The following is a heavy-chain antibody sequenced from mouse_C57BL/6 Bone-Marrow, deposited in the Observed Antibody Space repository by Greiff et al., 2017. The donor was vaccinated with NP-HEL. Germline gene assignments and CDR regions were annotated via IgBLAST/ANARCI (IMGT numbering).Heavy chain of an antibody. CDR2: INSDGGST. J-gene: IGHJ1*03. CDR1: EYEFPSHD. D-gene: IGHD1-1*01. V-gene: IGHV5-2*01. CDR3: ARQNYGSSYWYFDV. Sequence: EVQLQQSGGGLVQPGESLKLSCESNEYEFPSHDMSWVRKTPEKRLELVAAINSDGGSTYYPDTMERRFIIARDNTKKTLYLQMSSLRSEDTALYYCARQNYGSSYWYFDVWGTGTTVTVSS.